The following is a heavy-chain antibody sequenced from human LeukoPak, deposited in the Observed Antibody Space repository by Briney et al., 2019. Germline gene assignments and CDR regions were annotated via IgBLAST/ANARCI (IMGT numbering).Heavy chain of an antibody. Sequence: GGSQGLSCAASGFTFSRYYMHWVRQAPGKGLVWVSRINSDGSGTTYADSVKGRFTVSRDNAKNTLYLQMNSLRVEDTAMYYCTRVFAGDEYSSSGFWGQGTLVTVSS. J-gene: IGHJ4*02. CDR3: TRVFAGDEYSSSGF. CDR2: INSDGSGT. D-gene: IGHD6-13*01. CDR1: GFTFSRYY. V-gene: IGHV3-74*01.